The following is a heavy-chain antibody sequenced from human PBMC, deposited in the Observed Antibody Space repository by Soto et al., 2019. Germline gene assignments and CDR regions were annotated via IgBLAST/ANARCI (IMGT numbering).Heavy chain of an antibody. J-gene: IGHJ5*02. D-gene: IGHD6-19*01. CDR3: ARGRGIAVAGTGSWFDP. CDR2: ISAYNGNT. V-gene: IGHV1-18*01. Sequence: ASVKVSCKASGYTFTSYGIIWVRQAPGQGLEWMGWISAYNGNTNYAQKLQGRVTMTTDTSTSTAYMELRSLRSDDTAVYYCARGRGIAVAGTGSWFDPWGQGTLVTVSS. CDR1: GYTFTSYG.